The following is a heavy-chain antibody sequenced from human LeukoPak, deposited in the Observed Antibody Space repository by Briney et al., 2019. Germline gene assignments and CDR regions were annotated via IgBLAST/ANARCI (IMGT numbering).Heavy chain of an antibody. CDR1: GGSITSGSYA. CDR3: ARGGGFYGSGTTHFDY. J-gene: IGHJ4*02. CDR2: IYRSGST. V-gene: IGHV4-30-2*01. Sequence: SQTLSLTCAVSGGSITSGSYAWSWIRQPPGKGLEWIGYIYRSGSTSYNPSLKSRLSITIDKSKNQFSLNLRSVTAADTAFYCCARGGGFYGSGTTHFDYWGQGTLATVSS. D-gene: IGHD3-10*01.